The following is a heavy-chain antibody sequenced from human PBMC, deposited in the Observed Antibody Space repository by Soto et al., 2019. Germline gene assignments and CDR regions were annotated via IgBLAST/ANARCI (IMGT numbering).Heavy chain of an antibody. V-gene: IGHV3-21*01. Sequence: GGSLIPSCATSGFTFSTSSLNWVRQAPGKGLEWVSSISSSSSYIYYADSVKGRFTISRDNAKNSLYLQMNSLRAEDTAVYYCAREDYYDSSGYPAIFDYWGQGT. CDR1: GFTFSTSS. CDR2: ISSSSSYI. J-gene: IGHJ4*02. D-gene: IGHD3-22*01. CDR3: AREDYYDSSGYPAIFDY.